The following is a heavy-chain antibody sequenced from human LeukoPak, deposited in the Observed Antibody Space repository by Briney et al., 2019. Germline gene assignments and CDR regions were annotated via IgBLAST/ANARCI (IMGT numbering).Heavy chain of an antibody. CDR3: TTDPQGDGGSDLG. Sequence: NPGGSLRRSCAASAFSFTNAWMNWVRQAPGQGLEWVGSIKRKTDAGTTDYAAPVEGRFSISRDHSTTTLSLQMNSLKIEHTAVYYCTTDPQGDGGSDLGWGPETLVTVSS. CDR1: AFSFTNAW. J-gene: IGHJ4*02. V-gene: IGHV3-15*01. D-gene: IGHD5-12*01. CDR2: IKRKTDAGTT.